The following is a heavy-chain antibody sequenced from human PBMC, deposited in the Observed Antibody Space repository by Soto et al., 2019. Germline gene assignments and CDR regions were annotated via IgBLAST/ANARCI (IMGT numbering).Heavy chain of an antibody. CDR2: ISGSGGST. J-gene: IGHJ4*02. V-gene: IGHV3-23*01. CDR3: AKARGSSTPAPGSY. Sequence: PXXSLRLSCAASGFTFSSYAMRWVPQTPGEGLEWVSAISGSGGSTYYADSVKGRFTISRDNSKNTVYLQMNSLRDEDTAVYYCAKARGSSTPAPGSYWGQGTLVTVSS. CDR1: GFTFSSYA. D-gene: IGHD2-2*01.